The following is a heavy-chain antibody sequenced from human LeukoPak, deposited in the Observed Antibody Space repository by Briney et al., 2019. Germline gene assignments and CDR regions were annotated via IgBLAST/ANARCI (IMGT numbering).Heavy chain of an antibody. D-gene: IGHD2-15*01. CDR2: IYPGDSDT. CDR3: ARQRDCSGGSCYPGRIYFDY. Sequence: GESLKISCKGSGYSFTSYWNGWVRQMPGKGLEWMGIIYPGDSDTRYSPSFQGQVTISADKSISTAYLQWSSLKASNTAMYYCARQRDCSGGSCYPGRIYFDYWGQGTLVTVSS. V-gene: IGHV5-51*01. J-gene: IGHJ4*02. CDR1: GYSFTSYW.